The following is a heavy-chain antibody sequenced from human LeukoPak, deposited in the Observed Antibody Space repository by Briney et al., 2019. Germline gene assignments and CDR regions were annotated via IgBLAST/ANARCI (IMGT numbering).Heavy chain of an antibody. J-gene: IGHJ4*02. CDR3: ARDIVPYYFDY. CDR1: GVSISSYH. V-gene: IGHV4-59*01. Sequence: SETLSLTCTVSGVSISSYHWSWIRQPPVKGLEWIGYIYNSGSTNYNPSLKSRVTISVDTSKNQVSLKLSSVTAADTAVYYCARDIVPYYFDYWGQGTLVTVSS. CDR2: IYNSGST. D-gene: IGHD1-26*01.